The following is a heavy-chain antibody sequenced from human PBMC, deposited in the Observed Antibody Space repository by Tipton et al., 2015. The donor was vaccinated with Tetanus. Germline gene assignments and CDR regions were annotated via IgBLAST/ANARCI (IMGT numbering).Heavy chain of an antibody. Sequence: TLSLTCNVSGDSMTDFHWSWIRQPPGKGLEWIAYIFYSGRTQHNPSLKSRVTISVDTAKNQFSLQLRSVTAADTAVYYCARTTRRWLHPDFWGPGTLVTVSS. CDR1: GDSMTDFH. D-gene: IGHD5-24*01. J-gene: IGHJ4*02. CDR3: ARTTRRWLHPDF. V-gene: IGHV4-59*07. CDR2: IFYSGRT.